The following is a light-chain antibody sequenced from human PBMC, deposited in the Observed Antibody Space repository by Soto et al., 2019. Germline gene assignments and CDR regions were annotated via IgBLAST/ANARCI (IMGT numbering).Light chain of an antibody. CDR2: VGTGGIVG. V-gene: IGLV9-49*01. CDR3: GADDGSGRNXFVV. CDR1: SGYSNYK. Sequence: QPLLTQPPSASASLGASVTLTCTLSSGYSNYKVDWYQQRPGKGHRFVMRVGTGGIVGSKGDGIPDRFSVFGSGLNRYLTIKNIQEEDESDYHCGADDGSGRNXFVVVGGGTK. J-gene: IGLJ2*01.